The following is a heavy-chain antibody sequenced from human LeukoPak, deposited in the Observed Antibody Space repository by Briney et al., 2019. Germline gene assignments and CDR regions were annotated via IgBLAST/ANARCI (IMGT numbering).Heavy chain of an antibody. CDR3: ARDGAAAGEYFQH. V-gene: IGHV4-59*01. CDR1: GGSISSYY. Sequence: SETLSLTCTVSGGSISSYYWSWIPQPPGKGLESIGCIYYSGSTNYNPSLKSRVTISVDTSKNQFSLKLSSVTAADTAVYYCARDGAAAGEYFQHWGQGTLVTVSS. CDR2: IYYSGST. J-gene: IGHJ1*01. D-gene: IGHD6-13*01.